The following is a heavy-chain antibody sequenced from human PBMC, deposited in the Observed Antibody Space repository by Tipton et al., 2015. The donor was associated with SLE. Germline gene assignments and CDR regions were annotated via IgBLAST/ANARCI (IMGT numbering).Heavy chain of an antibody. D-gene: IGHD5-24*01. CDR3: ARDAGLVGTGATPLGY. V-gene: IGHV4-39*07. CDR2: THYSGST. Sequence: TLSLTCTVSGGSIGSSSYYWGWIRQPPGKGLEWIGTTHYSGSTFYNPSLKSRVTISVDMSKNQFSLKVTSMTAADTAVYYCARDAGLVGTGATPLGYWGQGTLVSVSS. CDR1: GGSIGSSSYY. J-gene: IGHJ4*02.